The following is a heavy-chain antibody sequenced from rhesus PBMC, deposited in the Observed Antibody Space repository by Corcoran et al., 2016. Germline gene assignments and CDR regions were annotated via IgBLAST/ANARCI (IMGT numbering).Heavy chain of an antibody. V-gene: IGHV4-122*02. CDR1: GGSISSSYYY. D-gene: IGHD4-29*01. J-gene: IGHJ4*01. Sequence: QVQLQESGPGLVKPSETLSLTCAVSGGSISSSYYYWSWISQAPGKGLEWIGYISYSGSTSYNPSLKSRVTISRDTSKNQFSLKLSSVTAADTAVYYCARQVAAFDYWGQGVLVTVSS. CDR3: ARQVAAFDY. CDR2: ISYSGST.